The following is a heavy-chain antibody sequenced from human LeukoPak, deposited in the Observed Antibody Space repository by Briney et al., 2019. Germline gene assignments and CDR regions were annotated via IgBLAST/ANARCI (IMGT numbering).Heavy chain of an antibody. CDR3: AKGTSTYSSGSLDY. J-gene: IGHJ4*02. V-gene: IGHV3-23*01. Sequence: PGGSLRLSCAASGFTFSSYAMSWVRQPPGKGLGWVSTISLIGGSTYYADSVKGRFTISRDNSKNMMYLQMTSLRAEDTAVYYCAKGTSTYSSGSLDYWGRGTLVTVSS. CDR2: ISLIGGST. D-gene: IGHD6-19*01. CDR1: GFTFSSYA.